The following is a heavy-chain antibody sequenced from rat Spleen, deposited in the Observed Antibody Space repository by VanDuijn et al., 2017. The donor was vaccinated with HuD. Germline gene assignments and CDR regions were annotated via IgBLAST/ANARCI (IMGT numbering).Heavy chain of an antibody. CDR1: GFTFSNYG. CDR3: TRRSSPYYFDY. V-gene: IGHV5-29*01. Sequence: EVQLVESDGGLVQPGRSMKLSCAASGFTFSNYGMAWVRQAPTKGLEWVATISYVGSSTYYRDSVKCRFTISRDNAKSTLYLQMDSLRSEYTATYYCTRRSSPYYFDYWGQGVMVTVSS. D-gene: IGHD1-2*01. CDR2: ISYVGSST. J-gene: IGHJ2*01.